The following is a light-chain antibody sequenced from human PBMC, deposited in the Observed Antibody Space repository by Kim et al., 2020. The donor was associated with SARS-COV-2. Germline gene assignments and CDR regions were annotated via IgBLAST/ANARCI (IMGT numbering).Light chain of an antibody. J-gene: IGLJ3*02. Sequence: SSELTQDPAVSVALGQTVRITCQGDSLKTYSASWYQQKPGQAPVLVIHGKNNRPSGIPNRFSASSSGNTASLTITGAQPEDEADYYCDSRDRGSTSWVFGGGTQLTVL. CDR3: DSRDRGSTSWV. CDR1: SLKTYS. V-gene: IGLV3-19*01. CDR2: GKN.